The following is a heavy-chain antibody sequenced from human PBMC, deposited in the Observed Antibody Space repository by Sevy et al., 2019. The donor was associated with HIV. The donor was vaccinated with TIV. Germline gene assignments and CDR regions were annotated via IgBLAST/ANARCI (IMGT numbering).Heavy chain of an antibody. CDR1: GGTISSYY. V-gene: IGHV4-59*01. CDR3: ARAPRGYDSRAYYADY. CDR2: IYYSGGT. D-gene: IGHD3-22*01. Sequence: SETLSLTCSVSGGTISSYYWSWIRQPPGKGLEWIGYIYYSGGTNYNPSLRSRITMSVDTSKRQFSLRLTSVTAADTAVYYCARAPRGYDSRAYYADYRGQGTLVTVSS. J-gene: IGHJ1*01.